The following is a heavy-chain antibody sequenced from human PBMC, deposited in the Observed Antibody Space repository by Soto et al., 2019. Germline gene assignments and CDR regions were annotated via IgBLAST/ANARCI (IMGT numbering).Heavy chain of an antibody. D-gene: IGHD1-7*01. Sequence: PGWSLRLSCAASGFTFSSYAMHWVRQAPGKGLEWVAVISYDGSNKYYADSVKGRFTISRDNSKNTLYLQMNSLRAEDTAVYYCARDRAWNYFLQVVGWFDPWGQGTLVTVSS. J-gene: IGHJ5*02. CDR1: GFTFSSYA. V-gene: IGHV3-30-3*01. CDR2: ISYDGSNK. CDR3: ARDRAWNYFLQVVGWFDP.